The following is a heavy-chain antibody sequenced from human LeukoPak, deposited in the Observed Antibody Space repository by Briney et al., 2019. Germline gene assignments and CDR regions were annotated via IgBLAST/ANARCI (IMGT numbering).Heavy chain of an antibody. Sequence: SETLSLTFAVYVDSFSGYYWSWIRQSPGKGLEWIGESNHGGSTNYNPSLKSRVTISVDTSKNQFSLRLSSVTAADTAVYYCARRPRNSGSYDGPSGLDYWGQGTLVTVSS. CDR3: ARRPRNSGSYDGPSGLDY. CDR1: VDSFSGYY. V-gene: IGHV4-34*01. CDR2: SNHGGST. J-gene: IGHJ4*02. D-gene: IGHD1-26*01.